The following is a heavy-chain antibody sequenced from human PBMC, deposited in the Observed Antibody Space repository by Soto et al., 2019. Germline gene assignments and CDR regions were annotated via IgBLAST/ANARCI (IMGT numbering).Heavy chain of an antibody. D-gene: IGHD3-10*01. CDR1: GYTFTGYY. J-gene: IGHJ3*02. CDR3: ATLSYGSGSYGAFDI. Sequence: AASVKVSCKASGYTFTGYYMHWVRQAPGQGLEWVGWINPNSGGTNYAQKFQGWVTMTRDTSISTAYMELSRLRSDDTAVYYCATLSYGSGSYGAFDIWGQGTMVTVSS. V-gene: IGHV1-2*04. CDR2: INPNSGGT.